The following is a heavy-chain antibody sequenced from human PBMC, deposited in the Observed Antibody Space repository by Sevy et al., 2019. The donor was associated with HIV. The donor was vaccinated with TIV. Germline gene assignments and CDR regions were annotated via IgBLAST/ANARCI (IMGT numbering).Heavy chain of an antibody. CDR3: ARGWGGGGNRR. Sequence: GGSLRLSCAASGFTFTDYWMSWVRQTPGKGLEWVANINEGGSAKNYVDSVKGRFTISRDNAKKSLYLQMNSLRGEDTAVYDCARGWGGGGNRRGGGGARVTVSS. CDR1: GFTFTDYW. J-gene: IGHJ4*02. CDR2: INEGGSAK. V-gene: IGHV3-7*04. D-gene: IGHD3-16*01.